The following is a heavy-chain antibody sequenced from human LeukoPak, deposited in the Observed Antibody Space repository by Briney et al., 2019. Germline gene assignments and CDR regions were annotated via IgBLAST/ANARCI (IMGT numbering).Heavy chain of an antibody. D-gene: IGHD6-6*01. CDR3: ARVHSSSSGFDY. V-gene: IGHV1-2*06. Sequence: ASGKVSCKASGYTFTGYYMHWVRQAPGQGLEWMGRINPNSGGTNYAQKFQGRVTMTRDTSISTAYMELSRLRSDDTAVYYCARVHSSSSGFDYWGQGTLVTVSS. CDR1: GYTFTGYY. CDR2: INPNSGGT. J-gene: IGHJ4*02.